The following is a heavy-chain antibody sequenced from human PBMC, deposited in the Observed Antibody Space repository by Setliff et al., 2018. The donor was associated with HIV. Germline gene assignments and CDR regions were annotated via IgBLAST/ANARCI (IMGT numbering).Heavy chain of an antibody. CDR3: ARYVWSNAPRDH. CDR2: ISGNGSTI. J-gene: IGHJ5*02. CDR1: GFTFSSYE. Sequence: PGGSLRLSCAASGFTFSSYEMNWVRQAPGKGLEWVSYISGNGSTIYYADSVKGRFTISRDDLKNSLYLQINTLRVEDTGVYYCARYVWSNAPRDHWGQGTLVTVSS. V-gene: IGHV3-48*03. D-gene: IGHD3-10*02.